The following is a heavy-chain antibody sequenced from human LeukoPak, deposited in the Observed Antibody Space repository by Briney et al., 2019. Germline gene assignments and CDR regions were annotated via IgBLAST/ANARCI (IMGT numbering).Heavy chain of an antibody. Sequence: SETLSLTCDVYGGSFSDYYWCWIRQSPGRGLKWIGEINHSGNIHFNPALKSRVTISVDTSKNQFSLNLTSVTAADTATYYCASWSRTEDHWGQGTLVTVTS. CDR2: INHSGNI. D-gene: IGHD3-3*01. V-gene: IGHV4-34*01. CDR1: GGSFSDYY. J-gene: IGHJ4*02. CDR3: ASWSRTEDH.